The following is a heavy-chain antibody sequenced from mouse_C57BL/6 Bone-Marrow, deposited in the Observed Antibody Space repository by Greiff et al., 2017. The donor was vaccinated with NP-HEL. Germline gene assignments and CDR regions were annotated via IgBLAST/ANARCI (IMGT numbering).Heavy chain of an antibody. CDR3: AREVDGYPYYFDY. Sequence: EVKLMESGPGLVKPSQTVFLTCTVTGISITTGNYRWSWIRQFPGNKLEWIGYIYYSGTITYNPSLTSRTTITRDTPKNPFFLEMNSLTAEDTATYYCAREVDGYPYYFDYWGQGTTLTVSS. CDR1: GISITTGNYR. V-gene: IGHV3-5*01. CDR2: IYYSGTI. J-gene: IGHJ2*01. D-gene: IGHD2-3*01.